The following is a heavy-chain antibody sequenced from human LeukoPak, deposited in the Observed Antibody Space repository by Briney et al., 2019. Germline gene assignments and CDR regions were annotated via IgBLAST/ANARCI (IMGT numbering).Heavy chain of an antibody. V-gene: IGHV4-31*03. D-gene: IGHD2/OR15-2a*01. CDR2: IYYSGST. CDR3: AASNPNSYNVMSY. Sequence: SQTLSLTCTVSGGSISSGGYYWSWIRQHPGKGLEWIGYIYYSGSTYYNPSLKSRVTISVDTSKNQFSLKLSSVTAADTAVYYCAASNPNSYNVMSYWGLGTLVTVST. CDR1: GGSISSGGYY. J-gene: IGHJ4*02.